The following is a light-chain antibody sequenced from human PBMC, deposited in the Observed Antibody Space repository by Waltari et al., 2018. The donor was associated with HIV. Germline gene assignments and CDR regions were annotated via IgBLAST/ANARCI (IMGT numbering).Light chain of an antibody. J-gene: IGKJ3*01. V-gene: IGKV2-28*01. CDR3: MQALQTPST. CDR2: LGS. Sequence: EIEVIQTPDSLSVTPGQPASISCKTSQTLLYSDGKTYLYWYLQKAGQPPQLLIYLGSNRASGVPDRFSGSGSGTDFTLKISRVEAEDVGVYYCMQALQTPSTFGPGTKVDIK. CDR1: QTLLYSDGKTY.